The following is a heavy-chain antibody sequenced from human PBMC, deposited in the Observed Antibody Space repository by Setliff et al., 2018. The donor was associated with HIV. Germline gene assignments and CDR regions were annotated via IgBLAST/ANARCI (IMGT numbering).Heavy chain of an antibody. CDR2: IKSKTDGGTT. J-gene: IGHJ3*01. Sequence: GGSLRLSCAASGFTFSNAWMNWVRQAPGKGLEWVGRIKSKTDGGTTDYAAAVRGRFTFSRDDSKDTLYLQMNSLKIEGTGTYYCVTDEKVAFDVWGQGTKVTVSS. CDR1: GFTFSNAW. V-gene: IGHV3-15*07. CDR3: VTDEKVAFDV.